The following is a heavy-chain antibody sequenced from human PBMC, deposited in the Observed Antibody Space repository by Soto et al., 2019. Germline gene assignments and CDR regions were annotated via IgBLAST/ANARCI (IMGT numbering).Heavy chain of an antibody. CDR1: GGSISNYY. CDR2: IYYSGST. D-gene: IGHD6-25*01. V-gene: IGHV4-59*01. J-gene: IGHJ5*02. CDR3: ARSSTGYRFDP. Sequence: SETLSLTCTVSGGSISNYYWTWIRQPPGKGLEWIGYIYYSGSTNYNPSLKSRVTISKDTSKIQFSLKLSSVTAADTAVYYCARSSTGYRFDPWGQGALVTVSS.